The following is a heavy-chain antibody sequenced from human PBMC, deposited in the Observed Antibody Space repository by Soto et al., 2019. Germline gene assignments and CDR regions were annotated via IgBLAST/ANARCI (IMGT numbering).Heavy chain of an antibody. CDR1: GGSFSGYY. CDR2: INHSGST. D-gene: IGHD3-10*01. Sequence: QVQLQQWGAGLLKPSETLSLTCAVYGGSFSGYYWTWIRQPPGTGLEWIGEINHSGSTNYNPSLKIRATISVDTPKNQFSRNITSGPAADRAVYNWAREKITALFDHGGQGPLATVSS. CDR3: AREKITALFDH. J-gene: IGHJ4*02. V-gene: IGHV4-34*01.